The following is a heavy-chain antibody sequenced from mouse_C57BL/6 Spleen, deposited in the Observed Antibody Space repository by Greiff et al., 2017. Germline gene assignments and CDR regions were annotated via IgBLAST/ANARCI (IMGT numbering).Heavy chain of an antibody. CDR1: GYSFTGYY. D-gene: IGHD1-1*01. V-gene: IGHV1-42*01. CDR2: INPSTGGT. CDR3: ARYYYRDAMDY. Sequence: VQLQQSGPELVKPGASVKISCKASGYSFTGYYMNWVKQSPEKSLEWIGEINPSTGGTTYNQKFKAKATLTVDKTSSTAYMQLKSLTSEDSAVYYCARYYYRDAMDYWGQGTSVTVSS. J-gene: IGHJ4*01.